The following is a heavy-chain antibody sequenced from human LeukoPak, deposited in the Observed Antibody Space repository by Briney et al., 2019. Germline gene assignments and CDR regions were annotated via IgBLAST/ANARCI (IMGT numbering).Heavy chain of an antibody. Sequence: SETLSLTCTVSGGSISSSSYYWGWIRQPPGKGLEWIGSIYYSGSTYYNPSLKSRVTISVDTSKNQFSLKLSSVTAADTAAYYCARRSGITIFGVVTHYFDYWGQGTLVTVSS. CDR3: ARRSGITIFGVVTHYFDY. J-gene: IGHJ4*02. CDR2: IYYSGST. V-gene: IGHV4-39*01. D-gene: IGHD3-3*01. CDR1: GGSISSSSYY.